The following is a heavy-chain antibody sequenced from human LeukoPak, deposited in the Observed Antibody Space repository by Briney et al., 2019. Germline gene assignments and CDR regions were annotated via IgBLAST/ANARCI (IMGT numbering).Heavy chain of an antibody. D-gene: IGHD2-15*01. CDR3: ARDPLHYSGGSCYSDAFDY. CDR2: INAGNGNT. CDR1: GYTFTSYA. J-gene: IGHJ4*02. V-gene: IGHV1-3*01. Sequence: GASVKVSCKASGYTFTSYAMHWVRQAPGQRLEWMGWINAGNGNTKYSQKSQGRVTITRDTSASTAYMELSGLRSEDTAVYYCARDPLHYSGGSCYSDAFDYWGQGTLVTVSS.